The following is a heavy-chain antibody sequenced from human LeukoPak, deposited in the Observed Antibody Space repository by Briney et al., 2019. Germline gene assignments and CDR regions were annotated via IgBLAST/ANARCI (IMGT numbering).Heavy chain of an antibody. CDR3: ARAVLRFVDKREYYFDY. J-gene: IGHJ4*02. D-gene: IGHD3-3*01. Sequence: SVKLSCNVSGGSFSSYSISWVRQAPGQGLEWIGWIISIFGTANYAHKIEGRVTITTDESTSTAYMQRTSLRSEHPAVYYCARAVLRFVDKREYYFDYWGQGTLVTVSS. V-gene: IGHV1-69*05. CDR1: GGSFSSYS. CDR2: IISIFGTA.